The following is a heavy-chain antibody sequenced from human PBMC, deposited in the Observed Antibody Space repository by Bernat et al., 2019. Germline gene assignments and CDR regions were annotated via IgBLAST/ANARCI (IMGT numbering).Heavy chain of an antibody. CDR1: GYTFTSYG. D-gene: IGHD3-3*01. Sequence: QVQLVQSGAEVKKPGASVKVSCKASGYTFTSYGISWVRQAPGQGLEWMGWISAYNGNTKYAQKLQGRCTMTTDTSTSTAYMEMRSLRSDDTAVYYCARDAKTYYDFWSGYPNLYYFDYWGQGTLVTVSS. V-gene: IGHV1-18*04. CDR3: ARDAKTYYDFWSGYPNLYYFDY. CDR2: ISAYNGNT. J-gene: IGHJ4*02.